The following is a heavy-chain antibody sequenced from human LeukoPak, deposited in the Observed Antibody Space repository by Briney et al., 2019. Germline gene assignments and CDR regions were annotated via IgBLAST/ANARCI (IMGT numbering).Heavy chain of an antibody. V-gene: IGHV3-74*03. CDR1: GFKYNW. J-gene: IGHJ4*02. CDR2: IDDGGIDK. Sequence: GGSLRLSCALSGFKYNWMQWVRQAPGKGLEWISHIDDGGIDKKYADSVKGRFTMPRDNARDTVYLQMNSLRVEDTAIYYCVRDYFGQLFWGQGTPVTVSS. CDR3: VRDYFGQLF. D-gene: IGHD3-10*01.